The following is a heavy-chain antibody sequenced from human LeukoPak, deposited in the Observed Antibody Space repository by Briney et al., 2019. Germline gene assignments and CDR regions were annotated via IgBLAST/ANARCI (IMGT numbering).Heavy chain of an antibody. CDR1: GYTFTDYY. Sequence: ASVKVSCKASGYTFTDYYMHWVRQAPGQGLEWMGWINPNSGGTNYAQKFQGRVSMTRDTSISTAYMELSRLRSDDTAVYYCARNTINWFDPWGQGDLVTVSS. CDR3: ARNTINWFDP. D-gene: IGHD5-24*01. J-gene: IGHJ5*02. CDR2: INPNSGGT. V-gene: IGHV1-2*02.